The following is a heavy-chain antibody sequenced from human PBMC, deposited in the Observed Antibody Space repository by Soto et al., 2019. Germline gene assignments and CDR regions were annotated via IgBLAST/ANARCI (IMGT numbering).Heavy chain of an antibody. CDR2: IRSKAYGGTT. CDR1: GFTFGDYA. J-gene: IGHJ4*02. V-gene: IGHV3-49*04. D-gene: IGHD4-17*01. Sequence: GGSLRLSCTASGFTFGDYAMSWVRQAPGKGLEWVGFIRSKAYGGTTEYAASVKGRFTISRDDSKSIAYLQMNSLKAEDTAVYYCTRIHGYSYFDYWGQGTLVTVSS. CDR3: TRIHGYSYFDY.